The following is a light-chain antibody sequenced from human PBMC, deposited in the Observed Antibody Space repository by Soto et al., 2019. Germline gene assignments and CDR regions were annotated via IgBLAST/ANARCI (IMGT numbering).Light chain of an antibody. CDR1: QSVSSY. V-gene: IGKV3-20*01. CDR2: DAS. J-gene: IGKJ1*01. CDR3: YQYGSTPPT. Sequence: EIVLTQSPATLSLSPGERATLSCRASQSVSSYLAWYQQKPGQAPRLLIYDASNRATGIPDRFSGSGSGTDFTLTISRLEPEDFVVFYCYQYGSTPPTFGQGTK.